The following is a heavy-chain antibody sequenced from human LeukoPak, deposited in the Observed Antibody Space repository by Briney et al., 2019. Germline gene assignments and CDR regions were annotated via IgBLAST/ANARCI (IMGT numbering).Heavy chain of an antibody. J-gene: IGHJ4*02. CDR1: GFTFSCYE. CDR3: ARGAPGIAVAGTFDY. Sequence: GGSLRLSCAASGFTFSCYEMNWVRQAPGKGLEWVSYISSSGSTIYNADSVKGRFTISRDNAKNSLYLQMNSLRAEDTAVYYCARGAPGIAVAGTFDYWGQGALVSVSS. D-gene: IGHD6-19*01. CDR2: ISSSGSTI. V-gene: IGHV3-48*03.